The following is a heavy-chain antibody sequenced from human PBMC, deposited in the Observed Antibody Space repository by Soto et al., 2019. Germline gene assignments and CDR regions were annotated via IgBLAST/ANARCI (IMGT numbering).Heavy chain of an antibody. CDR3: ALRSMAVVPEY. CDR2: LYYGRSA. J-gene: IGHJ4*02. Sequence: SVTLSLTCAVSGDCISSYYCMWIRQQPGKGLESIGYLYYGRSANYNHSLKSRVTLSVDPSTNQSSLTLSSMTAPDTSVYYCALRSMAVVPEYWGQGTLVTVSS. CDR1: GDCISSYY. D-gene: IGHD3-22*01. V-gene: IGHV4-59*01.